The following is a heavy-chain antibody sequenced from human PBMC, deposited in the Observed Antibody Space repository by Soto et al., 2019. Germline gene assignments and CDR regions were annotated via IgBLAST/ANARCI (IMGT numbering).Heavy chain of an antibody. D-gene: IGHD4-17*01. CDR3: AKDGLRPFDY. CDR2: ISYDGSNK. J-gene: IGHJ4*02. CDR1: GFTFSSYG. V-gene: IGHV3-30*18. Sequence: QVQLVESGGGVVQPGRSLRLSCAASGFTFSSYGMHWVRQAPGKGLEWVAVISYDGSNKYYADSVKGRFTISRDNSKNTLYQQMNSLRAEDTAVYYCAKDGLRPFDYWGQGTLVTVSS.